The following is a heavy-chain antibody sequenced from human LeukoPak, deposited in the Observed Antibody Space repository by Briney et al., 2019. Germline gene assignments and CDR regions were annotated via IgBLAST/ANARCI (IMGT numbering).Heavy chain of an antibody. D-gene: IGHD3-9*01. CDR2: IYYSGST. J-gene: IGHJ4*02. Sequence: SETLSLTCTVSGGSISSYYWSWIRQPPGKGLEWIGYIYYSGSTNYNPSLKSRVTISVDTSKNQFSLKLSSVTAADTAVYYCARVRYFDWSGEYYFDYWGQGTPVTVSS. CDR3: ARVRYFDWSGEYYFDY. V-gene: IGHV4-59*01. CDR1: GGSISSYY.